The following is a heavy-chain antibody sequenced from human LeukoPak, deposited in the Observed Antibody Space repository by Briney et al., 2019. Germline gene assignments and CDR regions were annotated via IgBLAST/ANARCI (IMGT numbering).Heavy chain of an antibody. CDR3: ARNTSGFKLGDAFDI. CDR1: GFTFSSYA. CDR2: ISGSAYST. D-gene: IGHD3-22*01. V-gene: IGHV3-23*01. Sequence: GGSLRLSCAASGFTFSSYAMTWVRQAPGKGLEWISAISGSAYSTSYADSVKGRFTISRDNSKNTLYLQMNSLRAEDTAIYYCARNTSGFKLGDAFDIWGRGTMVTVSS. J-gene: IGHJ3*02.